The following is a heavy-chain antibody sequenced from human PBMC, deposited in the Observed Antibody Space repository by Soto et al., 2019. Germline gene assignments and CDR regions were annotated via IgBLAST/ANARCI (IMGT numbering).Heavy chain of an antibody. Sequence: GGSLRLSCVASGFTFSSYGMHWVRQAPGKGLEWVATTWYDGSNKYHGDFVKGRFTISRDNSKNTLSLQMDSLRAEDTAVYFCARGNGHYYYYMDVWGKGTTVTVSS. J-gene: IGHJ6*03. CDR1: GFTFSSYG. CDR3: ARGNGHYYYYMDV. CDR2: TWYDGSNK. V-gene: IGHV3-33*01. D-gene: IGHD2-8*01.